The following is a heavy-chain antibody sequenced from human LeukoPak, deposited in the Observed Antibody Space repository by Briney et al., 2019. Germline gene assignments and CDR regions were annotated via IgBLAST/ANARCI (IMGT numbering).Heavy chain of an antibody. Sequence: ASVKVSCKASGYTFTSYYMHWVRQAPGQGLEGVGIINPSGGSTSYAQKFQGRVTMTRDTSTSTVYMELSSLRSEDTAVYYCARARPLGYCSGGSCYSDFDYWGQGTLVTVSS. CDR1: GYTFTSYY. V-gene: IGHV1-46*01. D-gene: IGHD2-15*01. J-gene: IGHJ4*02. CDR2: INPSGGST. CDR3: ARARPLGYCSGGSCYSDFDY.